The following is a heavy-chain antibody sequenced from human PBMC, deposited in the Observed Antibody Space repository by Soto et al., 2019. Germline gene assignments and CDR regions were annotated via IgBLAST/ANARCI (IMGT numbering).Heavy chain of an antibody. J-gene: IGHJ4*02. V-gene: IGHV3-21*06. CDR3: VRESEDLTSNFDY. Sequence: EVQLVESGGGLVKPGGSLRLSCAASGFTFTRYSMNWVRQAPGKGLGWVSSISSTTNYMYYGDSMKGRFTISRDNAKNSLYLEMNSLRAEDTAVYYCVRESEDLTSNFDYWGQGTLVTVSS. CDR1: GFTFTRYS. CDR2: ISSTTNYM.